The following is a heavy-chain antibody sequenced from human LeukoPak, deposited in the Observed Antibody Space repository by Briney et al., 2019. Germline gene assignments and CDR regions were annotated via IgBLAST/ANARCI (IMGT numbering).Heavy chain of an antibody. CDR1: GYTFTSYG. CDR3: ARMRQNWFDP. J-gene: IGHJ5*02. CDR2: ISAYNGNT. Sequence: ASVKVSCKASGYTFTSYGISWVRQAPGQGLEWMGWISAYNGNTNYAQKFQGRVTMTRDTSISTAYMELSRLRSDDTAVYYCARMRQNWFDPWGQGTLVTVSS. V-gene: IGHV1-18*01.